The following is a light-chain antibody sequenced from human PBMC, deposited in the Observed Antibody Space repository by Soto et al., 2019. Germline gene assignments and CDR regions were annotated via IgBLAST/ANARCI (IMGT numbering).Light chain of an antibody. CDR1: SSGVENYNL. CDR2: EGS. V-gene: IGLV2-23*01. Sequence: QSALTQPASVSVSPGRSITLSCTRTSSGVENYNLVSWYQHRPGKAPKLMIYEGSQRPSGISERFSGSKSGNTASLIISGLRADDEADYYFPSYGGAVVFGGGTKLTVL. J-gene: IGLJ2*01. CDR3: PSYGGAVV.